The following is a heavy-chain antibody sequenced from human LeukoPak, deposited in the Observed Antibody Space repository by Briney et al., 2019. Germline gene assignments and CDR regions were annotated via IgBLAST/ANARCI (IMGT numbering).Heavy chain of an antibody. D-gene: IGHD3-22*01. J-gene: IGHJ5*02. CDR3: ARGTYYYDSSGYYYNWVDP. Sequence: PGGSLRLPCAASGFTFSSYGMHWVRQAPGKGLEWVANIKQDGSEKYYVDSVKGRFTIPRDNAKNSLYLQMNSLRAEDTAVYYCARGTYYYDSSGYYYNWVDPWGQGTLVTVSP. CDR1: GFTFSSYG. CDR2: IKQDGSEK. V-gene: IGHV3-7*04.